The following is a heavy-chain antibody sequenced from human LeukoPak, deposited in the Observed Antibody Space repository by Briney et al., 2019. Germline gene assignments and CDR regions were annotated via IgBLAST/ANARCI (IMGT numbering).Heavy chain of an antibody. V-gene: IGHV3-23*01. CDR3: AKDQGYSNYGFDY. J-gene: IGHJ4*02. CDR1: GFTFSSYA. Sequence: PGGSLRLSCAASGFTFSSYAMSWVRQAPGKGLEWVSAISGSGGSTYYADSVKGRFAISRDNSKNTLYLQMNSLRAEDTAVYYCAKDQGYSNYGFDYWGQGTLVTVSS. CDR2: ISGSGGST. D-gene: IGHD4-11*01.